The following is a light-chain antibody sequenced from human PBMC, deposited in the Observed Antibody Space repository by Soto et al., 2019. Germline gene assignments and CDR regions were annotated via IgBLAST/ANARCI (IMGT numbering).Light chain of an antibody. Sequence: QSALTQPASVSGSPGQSITISCTGTSSDVGGYNYVSWYQHHPGKAPKLLIYDVNSRPSGVSDRFSGSKSGNTASLTISGLQAEDEADYYCSSYTSSSTEVFGTGTKVTV. CDR1: SSDVGGYNY. CDR2: DVN. V-gene: IGLV2-14*03. CDR3: SSYTSSSTEV. J-gene: IGLJ1*01.